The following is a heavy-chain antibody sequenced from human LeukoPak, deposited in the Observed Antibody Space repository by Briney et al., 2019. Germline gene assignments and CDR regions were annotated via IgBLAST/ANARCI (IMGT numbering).Heavy chain of an antibody. Sequence: PGRSLRLSCAASGFTFDDFAMHWVRQAPGKGLEWVSGISWNSGSIGYADSVKGRFTISRDNAKKSLYLQMNSLRADDTAVYYCARPRRMYGSGSYAFDIWGQGTMVTVSS. V-gene: IGHV3-9*01. CDR3: ARPRRMYGSGSYAFDI. D-gene: IGHD3-10*01. CDR1: GFTFDDFA. J-gene: IGHJ3*02. CDR2: ISWNSGSI.